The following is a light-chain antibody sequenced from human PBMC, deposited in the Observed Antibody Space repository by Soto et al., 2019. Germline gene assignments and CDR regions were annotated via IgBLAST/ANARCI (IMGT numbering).Light chain of an antibody. CDR3: QQYNSYSYT. Sequence: DIQMTQSPSTLSASVGDRVTITCRASQSISSWLAWYQQKPGKAPKVLIYDASSLESGVPSRFSGSGSGTEFTLTISSLQPDDFATYYCQQYNSYSYTLRQGTKVDSK. V-gene: IGKV1-5*01. CDR1: QSISSW. J-gene: IGKJ2*01. CDR2: DAS.